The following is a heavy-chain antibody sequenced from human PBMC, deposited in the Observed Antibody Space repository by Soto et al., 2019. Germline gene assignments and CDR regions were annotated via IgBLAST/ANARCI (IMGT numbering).Heavy chain of an antibody. V-gene: IGHV4-59*01. CDR3: ARVWGGAFDF. CDR2: IYYSGST. CDR1: GGSISSYY. Sequence: QVQLQESGPGLVKPSETLSLTCTVSGGSISSYYWSWIRQPPGKGLEWIGYIYYSGSTNYNPSLKSRVTISVDTSKNQFSLKLSSVTAADTAVHYCARVWGGAFDFWGQGTMVTVSS. J-gene: IGHJ3*01. D-gene: IGHD3-10*01.